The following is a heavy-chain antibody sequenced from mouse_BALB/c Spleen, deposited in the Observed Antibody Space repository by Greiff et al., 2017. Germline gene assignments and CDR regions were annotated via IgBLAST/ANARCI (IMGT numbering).Heavy chain of an antibody. CDR2: ISSGSSTI. D-gene: IGHD1-2*01. CDR1: GFTFSSFG. Sequence: DVQLVESGGGLVQPGGSRKLSCAASGFTFSSFGMHWVRQAPEKGLEWVAYISSGSSTIYYADTVKGRFTISRDNPKNTLFLQMTSLRSEDTAMYYCARSGLRPGDYWGQGTTLTVSS. V-gene: IGHV5-17*02. J-gene: IGHJ2*01. CDR3: ARSGLRPGDY.